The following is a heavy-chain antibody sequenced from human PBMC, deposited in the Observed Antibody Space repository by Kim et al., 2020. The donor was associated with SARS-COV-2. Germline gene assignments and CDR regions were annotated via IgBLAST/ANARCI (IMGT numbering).Heavy chain of an antibody. CDR2: INHSGST. CDR3: ARGGKKIYCGGDCYSYYFDY. D-gene: IGHD2-21*02. J-gene: IGHJ4*02. Sequence: SETLSLTCAVYGGSFSGYYWSWIRQPPGKGLEWIGEINHSGSTNYNPSLKSRVTISVDTSKNQFSLKLSSVTAADTAVYYCARGGKKIYCGGDCYSYYFDYWGQGTLVTVSS. CDR1: GGSFSGYY. V-gene: IGHV4-34*01.